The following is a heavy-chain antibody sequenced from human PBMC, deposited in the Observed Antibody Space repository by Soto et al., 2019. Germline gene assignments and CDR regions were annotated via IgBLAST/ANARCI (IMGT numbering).Heavy chain of an antibody. V-gene: IGHV1-2*04. CDR1: GYTFTGYY. J-gene: IGHJ6*02. Sequence: ASVKVSCKASGYTFTGYYMHWVRQAPGQGLEWMGWINPNSGGTNYAQKFQGWVTMTRDTSISTAYMELSRLRSDDTAVYYCARARVGDFWSGYLSSYYCYYGMDVWGQGTTVTVSS. CDR2: INPNSGGT. D-gene: IGHD3-3*01. CDR3: ARARVGDFWSGYLSSYYCYYGMDV.